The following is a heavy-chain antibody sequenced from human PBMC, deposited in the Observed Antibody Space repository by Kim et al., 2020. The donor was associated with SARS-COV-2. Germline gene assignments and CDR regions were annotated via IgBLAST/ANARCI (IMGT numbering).Heavy chain of an antibody. V-gene: IGHV4-39*01. J-gene: IGHJ4*02. Sequence: SETLSLTCTVSDGSISSSSYYWGWVRQPPGKGLEWIGSIYYSGSTYYNPSLKSRVTISVDTSNNQFSLKVSSVAAAATAVYYCAVIPDQPSFDFWGQGTLVTVSS. D-gene: IGHD2-2*01. CDR1: DGSISSSSYY. CDR2: IYYSGST. CDR3: AVIPDQPSFDF.